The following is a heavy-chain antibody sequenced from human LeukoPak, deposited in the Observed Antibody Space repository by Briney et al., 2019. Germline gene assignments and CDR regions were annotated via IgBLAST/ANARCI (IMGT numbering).Heavy chain of an antibody. CDR3: ARALPDSAFDI. V-gene: IGHV3-21*01. CDR2: ISSSSSYI. CDR1: GFTFSSYA. D-gene: IGHD2-15*01. Sequence: GGSLRLSCAASGFTFSSYAMSWVRQAPGKGLEWVSSISSSSSYIYYADSVKGRFTISRDNAKNSLYLQMNSLRAEDTAVYYCARALPDSAFDIWGQGTMVTVSS. J-gene: IGHJ3*02.